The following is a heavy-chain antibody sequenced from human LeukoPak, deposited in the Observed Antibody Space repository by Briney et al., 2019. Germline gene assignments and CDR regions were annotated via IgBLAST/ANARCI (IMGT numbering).Heavy chain of an antibody. CDR3: AREGPSSGSLDY. CDR1: GFTFDDYA. CDR2: ISWNSGSI. D-gene: IGHD1-26*01. Sequence: GGSLRLSCAASGFTFDDYAMHWVRQAPGKGLEWVSGISWNSGSIGYADSVKGRFTISRDNAKNSLYLQMNSLRAEDTALYYCAREGPSSGSLDYWAQGTLVTVSS. J-gene: IGHJ4*02. V-gene: IGHV3-9*01.